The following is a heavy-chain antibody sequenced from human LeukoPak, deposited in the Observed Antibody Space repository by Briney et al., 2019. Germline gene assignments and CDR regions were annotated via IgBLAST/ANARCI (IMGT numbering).Heavy chain of an antibody. CDR3: ARGAVAARPSY. CDR1: GYSISSGYY. Sequence: SETLSLTCTVSGYSISSGYYWGWIRQPPGKGLEWIGSIYHSGSTYYNPSLKSRVTISVDTSKNQFSLKLSSVTAADTAVYYFARGAVAARPSYWGQGTLVTVSS. J-gene: IGHJ4*02. V-gene: IGHV4-38-2*02. CDR2: IYHSGST. D-gene: IGHD6-19*01.